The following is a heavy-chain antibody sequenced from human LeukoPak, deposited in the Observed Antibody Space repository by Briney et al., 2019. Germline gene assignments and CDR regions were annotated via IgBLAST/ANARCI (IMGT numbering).Heavy chain of an antibody. D-gene: IGHD3-10*01. Sequence: PSETLSLTCTVSGGSISSGDYYWSWIRQPPGKGLEWIGYIYYSGSTYYNPSLKSRVTISVDTSKNQFSLKLSSVTAADTAVYYCARAGGALDFDYWGQGTLVTVSS. V-gene: IGHV4-30-4*08. CDR3: ARAGGALDFDY. CDR1: GGSISSGDYY. J-gene: IGHJ4*02. CDR2: IYYSGST.